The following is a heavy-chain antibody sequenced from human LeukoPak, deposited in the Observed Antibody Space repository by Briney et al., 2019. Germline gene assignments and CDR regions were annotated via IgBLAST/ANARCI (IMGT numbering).Heavy chain of an antibody. CDR2: IYYSGST. J-gene: IGHJ4*02. CDR1: GGFISSYY. Sequence: SETLSLTCTVSGGFISSYYWSWIRQPPGKGLEWIGYIYYSGSTNYNPSLKSRVTISVDTSKNQFSLKLSSVTAADTAVYYCARRIAAAGTSHWGQGTLVTVSS. CDR3: ARRIAAAGTSH. V-gene: IGHV4-59*12. D-gene: IGHD6-13*01.